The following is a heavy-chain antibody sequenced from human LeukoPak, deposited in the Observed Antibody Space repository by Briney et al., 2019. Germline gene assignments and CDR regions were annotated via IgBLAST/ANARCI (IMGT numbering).Heavy chain of an antibody. CDR2: MNPNSGST. J-gene: IGHJ5*02. V-gene: IGHV1-8*01. CDR3: ARVGAFRSHYDFWSGPRKVYWFDP. D-gene: IGHD3-3*01. Sequence: ASVKVSCKASEYTCTSYDINWVRQATGQGLEWMGWMNPNSGSTGYAQKFQGRVTMTRNTSISTAYTELSSLRSEDTAVYYCARVGAFRSHYDFWSGPRKVYWFDPWGQGTLVTVSS. CDR1: EYTCTSYD.